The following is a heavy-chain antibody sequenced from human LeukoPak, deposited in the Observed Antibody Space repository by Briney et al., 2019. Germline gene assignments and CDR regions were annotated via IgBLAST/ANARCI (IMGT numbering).Heavy chain of an antibody. CDR2: IIPALGIA. CDR1: GDSFKNYA. CDR3: ATATGGTLDS. D-gene: IGHD1-1*01. J-gene: IGHJ4*02. Sequence: GASVKVSCKASGDSFKNYAFSWLRQAPGPGLEWIGRIIPALGIADYAQKFQGRVTITADQSTVTVYMDLSSLRSEDSALYYCATATGGTLDSWGQGSLVTVSS. V-gene: IGHV1-69*04.